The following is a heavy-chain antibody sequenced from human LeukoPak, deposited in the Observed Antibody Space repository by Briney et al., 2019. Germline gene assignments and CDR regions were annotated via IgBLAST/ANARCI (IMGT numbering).Heavy chain of an antibody. CDR2: LNRDGSVK. CDR3: ARGYNDATDYFDH. V-gene: IGHV3-7*01. D-gene: IGHD5-24*01. Sequence: GGSLRLSCVASGFIFTDYYMSWVRQAPGKGLEWVANLNRDGSVKNYVDSVKGRFTISRDNTKNSLYLQMNSLRAEDTAVYFCARGYNDATDYFDHWGQGTLVTVSS. J-gene: IGHJ4*02. CDR1: GFIFTDYY.